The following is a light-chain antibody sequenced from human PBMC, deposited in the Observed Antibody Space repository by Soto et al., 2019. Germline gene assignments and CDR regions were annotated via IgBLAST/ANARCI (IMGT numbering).Light chain of an antibody. Sequence: EITITQFPATLSETPGESVTLSCRASLGISINLAWYQQKPGQAPRLLIYGASTRATGIPARISGSGSGIEFTLSFTCQQAEDRAVNYCQRYNTWWTFGQGTKVDI. V-gene: IGKV3-15*01. CDR1: LGISIN. CDR2: GAS. J-gene: IGKJ1*01. CDR3: QRYNTWWT.